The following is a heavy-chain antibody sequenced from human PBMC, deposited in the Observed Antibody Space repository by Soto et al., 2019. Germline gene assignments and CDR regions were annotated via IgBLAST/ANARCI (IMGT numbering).Heavy chain of an antibody. J-gene: IGHJ4*02. V-gene: IGHV3-30-3*01. Sequence: GGSLRLSCAASGFTFSSYAMHWVRQAPGKGLEWVAVISYDGSNKYYADSVKGRFTISRDNSKNTLYLQMNSLRAEDTAVYYCARDLTYYYDSSEGYWGKGTLVTVSS. D-gene: IGHD3-22*01. CDR3: ARDLTYYYDSSEGY. CDR2: ISYDGSNK. CDR1: GFTFSSYA.